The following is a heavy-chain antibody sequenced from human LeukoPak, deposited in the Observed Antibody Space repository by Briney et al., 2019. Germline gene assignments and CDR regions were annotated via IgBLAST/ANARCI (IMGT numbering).Heavy chain of an antibody. J-gene: IGHJ4*02. Sequence: GGTLTLSCAASGLNFKNTWMSWVRQAPGKGLEWVGRIKSNPDGGPRDYTAAVEGRFRISRDDSRSTLSLQMNSLRSEDTGIYYCTTDRFEWGQGTLVTVSS. CDR3: TTDRFE. V-gene: IGHV3-15*05. CDR1: GLNFKNTW. CDR2: IKSNPDGGPR. D-gene: IGHD3-9*01.